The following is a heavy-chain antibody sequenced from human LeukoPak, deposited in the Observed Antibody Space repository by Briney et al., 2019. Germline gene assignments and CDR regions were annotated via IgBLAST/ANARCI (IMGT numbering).Heavy chain of an antibody. Sequence: ASVKVSCNASGYTFTGYYMHWVRQAPGQGLEWMGWINPNSGGTNYAQKFQGRVTMTRDTSISTAYMELSRLRSDDTAVYYCARGPTEAESFYYYYMDVWGKGTTVTISS. CDR2: INPNSGGT. CDR1: GYTFTGYY. CDR3: ARGPTEAESFYYYYMDV. J-gene: IGHJ6*03. D-gene: IGHD6-19*01. V-gene: IGHV1-2*02.